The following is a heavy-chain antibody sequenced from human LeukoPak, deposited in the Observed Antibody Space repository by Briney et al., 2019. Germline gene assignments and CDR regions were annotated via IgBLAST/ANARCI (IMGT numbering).Heavy chain of an antibody. CDR1: GGSISSGDYY. V-gene: IGHV4-30-4*08. Sequence: SQTLSLTCTVSGGSISSGDYYWSWIRQPPGECLEWIGYIYYSGSTYYNPSLKSRVTISVDTSKNQFSLKLSSVTAADTAVYYCARDSKTIFGVVISYWYFDLWGRGTLVTVSS. CDR2: IYYSGST. CDR3: ARDSKTIFGVVISYWYFDL. D-gene: IGHD3-3*01. J-gene: IGHJ2*01.